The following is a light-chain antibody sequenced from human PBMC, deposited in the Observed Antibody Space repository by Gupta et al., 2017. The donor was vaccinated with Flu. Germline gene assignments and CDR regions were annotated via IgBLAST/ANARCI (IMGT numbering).Light chain of an antibody. CDR1: KGSSSSY. J-gene: IGKJ3*01. CDR3: QQYDSSPAP. V-gene: IGKV3-20*01. CDR2: KAS. Sequence: PTGRPTKGSSSSYLAWYQQKPGKAPRLLIYKASGRDAGIPDRFSGSGSGTEFSLTISRLEPDDFATYYCQQYDSSPAPFGPGTKVEIK.